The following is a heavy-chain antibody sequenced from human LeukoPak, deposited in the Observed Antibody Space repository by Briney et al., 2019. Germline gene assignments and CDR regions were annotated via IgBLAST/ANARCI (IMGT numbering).Heavy chain of an antibody. J-gene: IGHJ4*02. CDR1: GYSFTSYW. D-gene: IGHD3-10*01. V-gene: IGHV5-51*01. CDR3: ARTPEGFGELYDYYFDY. Sequence: GESLKISCKGSGYSFTSYWIGWVRQMPGKGLEWMGIIYPGDSDTRYSPSFQGQVTISADKSISTAYLQWSSLKASGTAMYYCARTPEGFGELYDYYFDYWGQGTLVTVSS. CDR2: IYPGDSDT.